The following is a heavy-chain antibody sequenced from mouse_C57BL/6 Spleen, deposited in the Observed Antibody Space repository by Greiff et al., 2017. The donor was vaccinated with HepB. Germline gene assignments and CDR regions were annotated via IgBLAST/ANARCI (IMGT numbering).Heavy chain of an antibody. V-gene: IGHV1-18*01. CDR2: INPNNGGT. CDR1: GYTFTDYN. D-gene: IGHD2-3*01. Sequence: VQLQQSGPELVKPGASVKIPCKASGYTFTDYNMDWVKQSHGKSLEWIGDINPNNGGTIYNQKFKGKATLTVDKSSSTAYMELRSLTSEDTAVYYCARKEGLLVFDYWGQGTTLTVSS. J-gene: IGHJ2*01. CDR3: ARKEGLLVFDY.